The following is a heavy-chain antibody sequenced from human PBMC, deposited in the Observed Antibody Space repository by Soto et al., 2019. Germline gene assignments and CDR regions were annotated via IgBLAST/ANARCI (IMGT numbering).Heavy chain of an antibody. Sequence: QVQLVESGGGLVKPGGSLRVSCAASGFSFSDYYMTWIRQAPGKGLEWVSYISGSGDNIHYADSVKGRFTISRDNAKNSLYPQTDSLRVDDAAVYYCARGACITCYYDDWFDTWAQGTLVTVSA. J-gene: IGHJ5*02. V-gene: IGHV3-11*01. CDR1: GFSFSDYY. CDR3: ARGACITCYYDDWFDT. D-gene: IGHD2-15*01. CDR2: ISGSGDNI.